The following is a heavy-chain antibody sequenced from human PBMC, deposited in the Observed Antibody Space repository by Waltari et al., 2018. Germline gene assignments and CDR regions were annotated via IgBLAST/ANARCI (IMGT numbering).Heavy chain of an antibody. V-gene: IGHV1-24*01. D-gene: IGHD2-8*01. J-gene: IGHJ3*02. CDR3: ARDKPSPGVAFDI. Sequence: QVRLVQSGAEVKKPGASVKVSCKVSGYTLTELSMHWVRQAPGKGLEWMGGFDPEDGETIYAQKFQGRVTITRDTSASTAYMELSSLRSEDTAVYYCARDKPSPGVAFDIWGQGTMVTVSS. CDR2: FDPEDGET. CDR1: GYTLTELS.